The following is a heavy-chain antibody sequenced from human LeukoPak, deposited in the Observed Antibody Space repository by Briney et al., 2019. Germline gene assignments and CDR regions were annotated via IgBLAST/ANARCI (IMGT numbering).Heavy chain of an antibody. CDR3: ARDRHDFWSGYYAGGDAFDI. CDR2: IYHSGST. J-gene: IGHJ3*02. CDR1: GYSISSGYY. Sequence: SETLSLTCTVSGYSISSGYYWGWIRQPPGKGLEWIGSIYHSGSTYYNPSLKSRVTISVDTSKNQFSLKLSSVTAADTAVYYCARDRHDFWSGYYAGGDAFDIWGQGTMVTVSS. V-gene: IGHV4-38-2*02. D-gene: IGHD3-3*01.